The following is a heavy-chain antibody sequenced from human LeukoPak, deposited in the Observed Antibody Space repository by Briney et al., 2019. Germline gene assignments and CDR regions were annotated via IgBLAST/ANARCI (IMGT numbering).Heavy chain of an antibody. CDR3: ARRYCNSTSCYCIDY. CDR1: GFTFSNAW. J-gene: IGHJ4*02. CDR2: IKSKTDGGTT. D-gene: IGHD2-2*01. V-gene: IGHV3-15*01. Sequence: PGGSLRLSCAASGFTFSNAWMSWVRQAPGKGLEWVGRIKSKTDGGTTDYAAPVKGRFTISRDDSKNTLYLQMNSLRAEDTAVYYCARRYCNSTSCYCIDYWGQGTLVTVSS.